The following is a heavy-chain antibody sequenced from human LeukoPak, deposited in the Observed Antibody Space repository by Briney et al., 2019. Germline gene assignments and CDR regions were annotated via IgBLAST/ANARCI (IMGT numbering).Heavy chain of an antibody. V-gene: IGHV3-11*04. CDR3: AREISCSSTSCSRAFDY. CDR2: ISSSGSTI. CDR1: GFTFSDYY. D-gene: IGHD2-2*01. J-gene: IGHJ4*02. Sequence: PGGSLRLSCAASGFTFSDYYMSWIRQAPGKGLEWVSYISSSGSTIYYADSVKGRFTISRDNAKNSLYLQMNSLRAEDTAVYYCAREISCSSTSCSRAFDYWGQGTLVTVSS.